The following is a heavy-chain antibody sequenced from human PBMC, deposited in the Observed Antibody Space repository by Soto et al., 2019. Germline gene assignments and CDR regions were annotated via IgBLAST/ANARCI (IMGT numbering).Heavy chain of an antibody. Sequence: GGSLRLSCAASGFTFSSYAMHWVRQAPGKGLEWVAVISYDGSNKYYEDSVKGRFTISRDNSKNTLYLQMNSLRAEDTAVYYCAKAGASLPIPEYYYCCMDVWGQGTMVTVS. J-gene: IGHJ6*02. V-gene: IGHV3-30-3*01. CDR1: GFTFSSYA. CDR3: AKAGASLPIPEYYYCCMDV. D-gene: IGHD2-2*01. CDR2: ISYDGSNK.